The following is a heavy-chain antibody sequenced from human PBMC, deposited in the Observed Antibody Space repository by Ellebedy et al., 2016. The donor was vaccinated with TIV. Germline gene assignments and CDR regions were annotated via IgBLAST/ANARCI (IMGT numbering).Heavy chain of an antibody. J-gene: IGHJ4*02. V-gene: IGHV3-74*01. CDR3: ASVSGPVVPAANKY. Sequence: GESLKISCTASGLTFRTYWMHWVRQAPGKGLGWVSRIHSDGSSTRYADSVKGRFPISGDNAKDTLYLQMNSLRVEDTAVYYCASVSGPVVPAANKYWGQGIQVTVSS. CDR1: GLTFRTYW. D-gene: IGHD2-2*01. CDR2: IHSDGSST.